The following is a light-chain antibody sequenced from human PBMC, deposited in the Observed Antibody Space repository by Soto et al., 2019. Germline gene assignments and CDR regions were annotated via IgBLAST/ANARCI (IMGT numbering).Light chain of an antibody. Sequence: QLVLTQPPSASGSPGQSVTISCTGTSSDVGAYNYVSWYQQHPGKAPKLVIFEVNQRPSGVPDRFSGSKSGNTASLTVSGLQTEDEADYYCNSYAGSNSFVFGTGTKVTVL. J-gene: IGLJ1*01. CDR1: SSDVGAYNY. CDR3: NSYAGSNSFV. V-gene: IGLV2-8*01. CDR2: EVN.